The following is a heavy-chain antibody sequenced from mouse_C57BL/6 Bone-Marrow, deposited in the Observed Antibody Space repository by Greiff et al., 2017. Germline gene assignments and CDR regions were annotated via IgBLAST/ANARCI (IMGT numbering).Heavy chain of an antibody. CDR3: ARSGYYGSSYWYFDV. V-gene: IGHV1-81*01. D-gene: IGHD1-1*01. Sequence: QVQLQQSGAELARPGASVKLSCKASGYTFTSYGISWVKQRTGQGLEWIGEIYPRSGNTYYNEKFKGKATLTADKSSSTAYMELRSLTSEDSAVYFWARSGYYGSSYWYFDVWGTGTTVTVSS. CDR2: IYPRSGNT. J-gene: IGHJ1*03. CDR1: GYTFTSYG.